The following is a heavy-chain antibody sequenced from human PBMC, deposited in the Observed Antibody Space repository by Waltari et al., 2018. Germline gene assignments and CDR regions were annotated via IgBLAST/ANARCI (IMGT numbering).Heavy chain of an antibody. V-gene: IGHV4-38-2*02. CDR1: VYSISSGYY. D-gene: IGHD6-6*01. Sequence: QVQLQESGPGLVKPSETLSLTCAVSVYSISSGYYWGWLRPPPGKGLGWIGSIYHSGSTYYNPSLKSRVTISVDTSKNQFSLKLSSVTAADTAVYYCARDRFLHGSSTSNWFDPWGQGTLVTVSS. CDR2: IYHSGST. CDR3: ARDRFLHGSSTSNWFDP. J-gene: IGHJ5*02.